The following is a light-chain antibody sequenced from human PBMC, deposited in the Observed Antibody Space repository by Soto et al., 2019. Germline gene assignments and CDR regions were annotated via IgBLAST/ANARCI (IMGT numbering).Light chain of an antibody. J-gene: IGKJ2*01. CDR3: QQYGSSPYT. CDR1: QSVSSDY. CDR2: GAS. Sequence: EIVLTQSPGTLSLSPGERATLSCRASQSVSSDYLAWYQQKPGQAPRLLLYGASNSATGIPDRFSGSGSGTDFTLTISRLEPEDFAVYSCQQYGSSPYTFGQGTKLEI. V-gene: IGKV3-20*01.